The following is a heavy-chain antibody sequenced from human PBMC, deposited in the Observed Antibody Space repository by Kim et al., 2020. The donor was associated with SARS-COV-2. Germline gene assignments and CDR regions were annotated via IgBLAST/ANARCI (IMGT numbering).Heavy chain of an antibody. J-gene: IGHJ4*02. CDR2: IIPIFGTA. Sequence: SVKVSCKASGGTFSSYAISWVRQAPGQGLEWMGGIIPIFGTANYAQKFQGRVTITADESTSTAYMELSSLRSEDTAVYYCARGPSSNDFWSGYSNGRFDYWGQGTLVTVSS. CDR3: ARGPSSNDFWSGYSNGRFDY. D-gene: IGHD3-3*01. CDR1: GGTFSSYA. V-gene: IGHV1-69*13.